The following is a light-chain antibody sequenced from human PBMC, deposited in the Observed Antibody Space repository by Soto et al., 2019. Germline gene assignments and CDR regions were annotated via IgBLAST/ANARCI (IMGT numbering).Light chain of an antibody. CDR3: QQRSHWPT. Sequence: IVLTQSPATLSLSPGERATLSCRASQSVSTYLAWYQQKGGQAPRLLIYDASSRATGIPVRFSGSGSGTDFTLTISNLEPEDLAVYYCQQRSHWPTFGGGTTVEIK. CDR1: QSVSTY. J-gene: IGKJ4*01. CDR2: DAS. V-gene: IGKV3-11*01.